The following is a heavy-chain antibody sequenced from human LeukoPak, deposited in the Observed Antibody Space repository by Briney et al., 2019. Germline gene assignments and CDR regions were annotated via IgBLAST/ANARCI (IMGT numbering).Heavy chain of an antibody. J-gene: IGHJ4*02. Sequence: SETLSLTCTVSGYSITSGYYWGWIRQPPGKGLEWIGSIYHSGSTHYNPSLNSRVTMSVDTSKNQFSLKLSSVTAADTAMYYCASYYYDSSGYTWYYFDYWGQGTLVTVSS. CDR3: ASYYYDSSGYTWYYFDY. D-gene: IGHD3-22*01. CDR1: GYSITSGYY. V-gene: IGHV4-38-2*02. CDR2: IYHSGST.